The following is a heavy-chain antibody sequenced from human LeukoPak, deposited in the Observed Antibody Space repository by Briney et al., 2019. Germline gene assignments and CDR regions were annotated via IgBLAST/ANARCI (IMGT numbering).Heavy chain of an antibody. CDR1: GFTFSSYW. J-gene: IGHJ3*01. Sequence: PGGSLRLSYAASGFTFSSYWMSWVRQAPGKGLEWVANIKQDGSEKYYVDSVKGRFTISRDNAKNSLYLQMNSLRAEDTAVYYCARGYYDSSGYYDLWGQGTMVTVSS. V-gene: IGHV3-7*01. CDR2: IKQDGSEK. CDR3: ARGYYDSSGYYDL. D-gene: IGHD3-22*01.